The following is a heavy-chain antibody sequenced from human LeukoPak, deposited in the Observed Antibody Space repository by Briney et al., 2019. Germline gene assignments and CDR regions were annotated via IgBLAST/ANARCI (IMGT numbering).Heavy chain of an antibody. V-gene: IGHV4-34*01. CDR1: GGSFNGYY. CDR3: ARVYDTSGYHNSYLDY. Sequence: KTSETLSLTCAVYGGSFNGYYWSWIRQPPGKGLEWIAEINHSGSTNYNPSLKSRVTISVDTSKNQFSLKLSSVTAADTAVYYCARVYDTSGYHNSYLDYWGQGTLVTVSS. J-gene: IGHJ4*02. CDR2: INHSGST. D-gene: IGHD3-22*01.